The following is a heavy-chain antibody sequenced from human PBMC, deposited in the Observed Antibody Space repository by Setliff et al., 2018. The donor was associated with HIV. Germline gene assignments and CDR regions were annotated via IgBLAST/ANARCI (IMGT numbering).Heavy chain of an antibody. CDR3: TKRTMPKGGFQH. Sequence: ASVKVSCKASGYAFTSNYIHWVRQAPGQGLEWMALIYPSNGDTTYAQSFQGRVTMTLDTSTSTVYMELSSLRAEDTAVYYCTKRTMPKGGFQHWGQGTLVTVSS. V-gene: IGHV1-46*01. J-gene: IGHJ1*01. CDR2: IYPSNGDT. CDR1: GYAFTSNY. D-gene: IGHD1-1*01.